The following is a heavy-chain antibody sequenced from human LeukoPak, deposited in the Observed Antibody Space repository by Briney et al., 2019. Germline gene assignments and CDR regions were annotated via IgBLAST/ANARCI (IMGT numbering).Heavy chain of an antibody. CDR2: ITGNGGST. Sequence: GGSLRLSCAASEFTFSSYAMSWVRQAPGKGLDWVSSITGNGGSTYYADSVKGRFTISRDISKNTLYLQMNNLRAEGTAVFYCAKHHPDSSHLVDYWGQGTLVTVSS. CDR3: AKHHPDSSHLVDY. D-gene: IGHD6-6*01. CDR1: EFTFSSYA. J-gene: IGHJ4*02. V-gene: IGHV3-23*01.